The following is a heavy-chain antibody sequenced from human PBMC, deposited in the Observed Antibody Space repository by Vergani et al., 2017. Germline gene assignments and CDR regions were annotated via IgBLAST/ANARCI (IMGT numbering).Heavy chain of an antibody. J-gene: IGHJ4*02. CDR3: AKDRPDAARWGSGSYQGGFDY. D-gene: IGHD1-26*01. CDR1: GFTFSSYS. Sequence: QVQLVESGGGVVQPGGSLRLSCAASGFTFSSYSMHWVRQAPGKGLEWVAFIRYDGSNKYYADSVKGRFTISRDNSKNTLYLQMNSLRDEATAVYYCAKDRPDAARWGSGSYQGGFDYWGQGTLVTVSS. CDR2: IRYDGSNK. V-gene: IGHV3-30*02.